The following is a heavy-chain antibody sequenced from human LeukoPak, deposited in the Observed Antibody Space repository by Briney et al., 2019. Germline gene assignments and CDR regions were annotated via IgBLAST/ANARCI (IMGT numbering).Heavy chain of an antibody. CDR2: TSSSSSTI. CDR3: ARVPTTVTTFVPYYYYGMDV. V-gene: IGHV3-48*04. J-gene: IGHJ6*02. D-gene: IGHD4-17*01. Sequence: PGGSLRLSCAASGFTFSNAWMSWVRQAPGKGLEWVSYTSSSSSTIYYADSVRGRFTISRDNAKNSLYLQMNSLRAEDTAVYYCARVPTTVTTFVPYYYYGMDVWGQGTTVTVSS. CDR1: GFTFSNAW.